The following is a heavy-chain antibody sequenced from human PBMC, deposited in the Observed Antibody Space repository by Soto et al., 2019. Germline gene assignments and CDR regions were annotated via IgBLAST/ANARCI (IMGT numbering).Heavy chain of an antibody. CDR3: ASGGQQLVSDYYYYGMDV. J-gene: IGHJ6*02. V-gene: IGHV1-69*06. D-gene: IGHD6-13*01. CDR1: GGTFSSYA. CDR2: IIPIFGTA. Sequence: SSVKVSCKASGGTFSSYAISWVRQAPGQGLEWMGGIIPIFGTANYAQKFQGRVTITADKSTSTAYMELSSLRSEDTAVYYCASGGQQLVSDYYYYGMDVWGQGTTVTVSS.